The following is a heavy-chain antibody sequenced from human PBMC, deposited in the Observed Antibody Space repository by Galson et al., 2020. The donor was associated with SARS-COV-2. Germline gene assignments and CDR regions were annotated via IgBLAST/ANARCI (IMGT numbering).Heavy chain of an antibody. CDR2: IDWDDDQ. CDR1: GFSLSTSGMC. Sequence: SGPTLVKPTQTLTLTCTFSGFSLSTSGMCVSWIRQPPGKALEWLARIDWDDDQYYSTSLKTRLTISKDTSKNQVVLTMTNMDPVDTATYYCARIIPSRVVDFWSGYYYSPYYYYYYMDVWGKGTTVTVSS. CDR3: ARIIPSRVVDFWSGYYYSPYYYYYYMDV. V-gene: IGHV2-70*11. J-gene: IGHJ6*03. D-gene: IGHD3-3*01.